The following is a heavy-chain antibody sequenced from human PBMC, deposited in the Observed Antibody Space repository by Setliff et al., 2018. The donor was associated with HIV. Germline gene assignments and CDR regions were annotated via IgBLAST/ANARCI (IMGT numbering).Heavy chain of an antibody. V-gene: IGHV4-38-2*01. CDR1: GYSINTAYY. J-gene: IGHJ3*02. CDR2: FHHSGST. D-gene: IGHD3-22*01. Sequence: SETLSLTCSVSGYSINTAYYWGWIRQSPGKGLEWIGGFHHSGSTHYNPSLKSRVTISGQTSNNQFPLQLTSVTAADTAVYYCARQGAGYYYGSSEYYTGNGFDMWGQGTMVTVSS. CDR3: ARQGAGYYYGSSEYYTGNGFDM.